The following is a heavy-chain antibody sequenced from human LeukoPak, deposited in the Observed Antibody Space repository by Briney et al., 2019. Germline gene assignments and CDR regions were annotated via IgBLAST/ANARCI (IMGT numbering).Heavy chain of an antibody. CDR3: ARTNYAVAGVFDP. CDR1: GGSISGGGYS. J-gene: IGHJ5*02. Sequence: SETLSLTCTVSGGSISGGGYSWSWIRLPPGKGLEWIGYIYDDGSTYYNPSLKSRLTMSVGRSRKQFSLNLRSVTAADTAIYYCARTNYAVAGVFDPWGRGTLVTVSS. V-gene: IGHV4-30-2*01. D-gene: IGHD6-19*01. CDR2: IYDDGST.